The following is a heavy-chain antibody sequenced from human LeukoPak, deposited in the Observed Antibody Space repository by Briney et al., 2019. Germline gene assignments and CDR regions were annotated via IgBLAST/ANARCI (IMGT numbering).Heavy chain of an antibody. J-gene: IGHJ4*02. CDR3: ARGSGYYDRVLDY. V-gene: IGHV3-48*03. CDR1: GFTFSSYE. D-gene: IGHD3-22*01. Sequence: PGGSLRLSCAASGFTFSSYEMNWVRQAPGKGLEWVSYISSSGSTIYYADSVKGRFTISRDNAKNSLYLQMNSLRAEDTAVYFCARGSGYYDRVLDYWGQGTLVTVSS. CDR2: ISSSGSTI.